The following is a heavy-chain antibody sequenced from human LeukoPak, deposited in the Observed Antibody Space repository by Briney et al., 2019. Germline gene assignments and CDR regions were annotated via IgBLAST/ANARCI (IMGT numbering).Heavy chain of an antibody. D-gene: IGHD2-2*01. CDR3: ARAPTVLVGYCSSSSCQADY. J-gene: IGHJ4*02. CDR2: INWNGGST. Sequence: PGGSLRLSCAASGFTFDDYGMSWVRQAPGKGLEWGSGINWNGGSTGYADSVKGRFTISRDNAENSLYLQMNSLRVEDTAVYYCARAPTVLVGYCSSSSCQADYWGQGALVTVSS. V-gene: IGHV3-20*04. CDR1: GFTFDDYG.